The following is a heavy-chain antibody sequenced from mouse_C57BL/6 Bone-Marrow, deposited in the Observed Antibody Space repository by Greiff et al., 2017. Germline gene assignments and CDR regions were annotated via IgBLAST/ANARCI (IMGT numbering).Heavy chain of an antibody. CDR3: EGTGWYLDY. J-gene: IGHJ2*01. Sequence: EVHLVESGGGLVQPGGSLKLPCAAPGFTFSDYYLCWDRLTPDKRLEGAAYISNGGGSPSYPDTAKGRFTIFRDNAKNTLYLQMSRLKSGALPTNCCEGTGWYLDYWGQGTTLTVSS. CDR1: GFTFSDYY. V-gene: IGHV5-12*01. CDR2: ISNGGGSP. D-gene: IGHD1-1*02.